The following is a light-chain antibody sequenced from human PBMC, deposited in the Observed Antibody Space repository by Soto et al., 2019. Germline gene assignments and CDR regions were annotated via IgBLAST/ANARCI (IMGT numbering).Light chain of an antibody. J-gene: IGKJ4*01. CDR3: QHADGLRALT. V-gene: IGKV1-12*01. Sequence: DIQMTQSPPYVSASVGDRVTISCRASQDAGSWLSWFHQKPGGAPNLLIFHTSRKKSGGPPRFAGRGSGTEFTLTISSLQPEDFGTYYCQHADGLRALTFGGGTAVEI. CDR1: QDAGSW. CDR2: HTS.